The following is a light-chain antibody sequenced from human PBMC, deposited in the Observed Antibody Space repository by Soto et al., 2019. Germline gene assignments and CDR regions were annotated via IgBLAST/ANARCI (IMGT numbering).Light chain of an antibody. CDR3: QQYNTWHPKMA. CDR2: GAS. Sequence: VVTQSPATLSVFPGETATLSCRASQSVSSDLAWYQQRPGQAPRLLIYGASTRATGIPARFRGSGSETEFRLAISSLQSEDFATYYCQQYNTWHPKMAFGRGTKVEIK. V-gene: IGKV3-15*01. J-gene: IGKJ1*01. CDR1: QSVSSD.